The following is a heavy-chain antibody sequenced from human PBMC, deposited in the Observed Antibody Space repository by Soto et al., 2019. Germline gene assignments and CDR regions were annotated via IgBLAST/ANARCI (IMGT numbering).Heavy chain of an antibody. CDR2: ISGSGGST. V-gene: IGHV3-23*01. CDR1: GFTFSSYA. D-gene: IGHD2-21*02. CDR3: AKFRNRIGGNSGILDY. Sequence: GGSLRLSCAASGFTFSSYAMSWVRQAPGKGLEWVSAISGSGGSTYYADSVKGRFTISRDNSKNTLYLQMNSLRAEDTAVYYCAKFRNRIGGNSGILDYWGQGTLVTVSS. J-gene: IGHJ4*02.